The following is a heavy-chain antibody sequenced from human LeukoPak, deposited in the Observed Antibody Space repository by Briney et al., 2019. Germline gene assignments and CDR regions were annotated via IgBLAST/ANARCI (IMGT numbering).Heavy chain of an antibody. J-gene: IGHJ4*02. CDR3: AREYYDILTGYCDY. V-gene: IGHV3-30-3*01. CDR1: GFTFSSYA. Sequence: GGSLRLSCAASGFTFSSYAMHWVRQAPGKGLEWVAVISYDGSNKYYADSVKGRFTISRDNSKNTLYLQMNSLRAEDTAVYYCAREYYDILTGYCDYWGQGTPVTVSS. CDR2: ISYDGSNK. D-gene: IGHD3-9*01.